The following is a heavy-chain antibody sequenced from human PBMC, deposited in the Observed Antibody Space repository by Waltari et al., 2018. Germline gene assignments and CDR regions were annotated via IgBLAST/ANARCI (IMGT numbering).Heavy chain of an antibody. V-gene: IGHV1-3*01. J-gene: IGHJ6*02. CDR2: INAGNGNT. CDR3: AFSGVIIPSLDYYGMDV. CDR1: GYTFTSYA. Sequence: QVQLVQSGAEVKKPGASVKVSCKASGYTFTSYAMHWVRQAPGQRLEWMGWINAGNGNTKYSQKFQGRVTITRDTSASTAYMELSSLRSEDTAVYYCAFSGVIIPSLDYYGMDVWGQGTTVTVSS. D-gene: IGHD3-10*01.